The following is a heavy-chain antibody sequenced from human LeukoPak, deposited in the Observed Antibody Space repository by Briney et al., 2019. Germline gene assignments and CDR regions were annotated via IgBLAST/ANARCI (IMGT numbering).Heavy chain of an antibody. CDR3: AKDSGSSWYGGWFDP. V-gene: IGHV3-23*01. CDR2: ISGSGGST. D-gene: IGHD6-13*01. CDR1: GFTFSSYA. Sequence: GGSLRLSCAASGFTFSSYAMSWVRQAPGKGLEWVSAISGSGGSTYYADSVKGRFTISRDNSKNTLYLQMNSLRAEDTAVYYCAKDSGSSWYGGWFDPWGQGTLVTVSS. J-gene: IGHJ5*02.